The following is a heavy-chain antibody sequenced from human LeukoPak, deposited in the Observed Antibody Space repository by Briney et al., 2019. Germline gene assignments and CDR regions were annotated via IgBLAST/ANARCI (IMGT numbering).Heavy chain of an antibody. Sequence: GGSLRLSCAASGFTFDDYGMSWVRQAPGKGLEWVSGINWNGGSTGYADSVKGRFTISRDNAKNSLYLQMNSLRAEDTALYYCARVQGYCSSTSCYFDYSGQGTLVTVSS. V-gene: IGHV3-20*04. D-gene: IGHD2-2*01. J-gene: IGHJ4*02. CDR1: GFTFDDYG. CDR3: ARVQGYCSSTSCYFDY. CDR2: INWNGGST.